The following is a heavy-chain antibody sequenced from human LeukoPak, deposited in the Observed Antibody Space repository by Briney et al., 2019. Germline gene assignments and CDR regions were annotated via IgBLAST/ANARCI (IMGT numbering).Heavy chain of an antibody. V-gene: IGHV1-24*01. CDR2: FDPEDGET. CDR1: GYTLTELS. J-gene: IGHJ4*02. D-gene: IGHD6-19*01. Sequence: ASVKVSCKVSGYTLTELSMHWVRQAPGKGLEWMGGFDPEDGETIYAQKFQGRVTMTEDTSTDTAYMELSSLRSEDTAVYYCATWDRVAGTRQFYFDCWGQGALVTVSS. CDR3: ATWDRVAGTRQFYFDC.